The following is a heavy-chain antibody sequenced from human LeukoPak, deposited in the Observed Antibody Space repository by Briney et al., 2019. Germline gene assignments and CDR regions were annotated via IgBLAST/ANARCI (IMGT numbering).Heavy chain of an antibody. Sequence: SETLSLTCAVYGGSFSGYYWSWIRQPPGKGLEWIGEINHSGSTNYNPSLKSRVTISVDTSKNQFSLKLSSVTAADTAVYYCARGQGVIAARPRVFDYWGQGTLVTVSS. CDR1: GGSFSGYY. CDR2: INHSGST. CDR3: ARGQGVIAARPRVFDY. V-gene: IGHV4-34*01. D-gene: IGHD6-6*01. J-gene: IGHJ4*02.